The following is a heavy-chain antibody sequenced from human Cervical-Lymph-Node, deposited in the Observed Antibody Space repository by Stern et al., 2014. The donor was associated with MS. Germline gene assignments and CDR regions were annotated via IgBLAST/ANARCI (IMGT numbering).Heavy chain of an antibody. CDR2: INPNGSVT. CDR3: TRAVGGVGRE. J-gene: IGHJ4*02. CDR1: GYTFTNYY. Sequence: VQLLESGPEVKKPGASVMVSCKTSGYTFTNYYIHWVRHAPGQGLEWMGIINPNGSVTASAQKFQGRLTMTRDTSTTTVYMRLITLTSEDTAMYYCTRAVGGVGREWGQGTLVFVSS. V-gene: IGHV1-46*01. D-gene: IGHD3-16*01.